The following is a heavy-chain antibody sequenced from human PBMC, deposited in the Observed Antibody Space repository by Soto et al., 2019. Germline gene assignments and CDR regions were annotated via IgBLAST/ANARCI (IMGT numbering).Heavy chain of an antibody. J-gene: IGHJ3*02. CDR1: GYTFTSYY. CDR3: ARADYGIGAFDI. V-gene: IGHV1-46*03. D-gene: IGHD4-17*01. CDR2: INPSGGST. Sequence: QVQLVQSGAEVKKPGASVKVSCKASGYTFTSYYMHWVRQAPGQGLEWMGIINPSGGSTSYAQKFQGRVTMTRDTSTSTVYMELSSVRSEDTAVYYCARADYGIGAFDIWGQGTMVTVSS.